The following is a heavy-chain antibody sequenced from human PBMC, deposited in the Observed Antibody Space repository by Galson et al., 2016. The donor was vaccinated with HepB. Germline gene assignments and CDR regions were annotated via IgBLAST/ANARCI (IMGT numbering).Heavy chain of an antibody. D-gene: IGHD1-1*01. CDR2: IIPLFGTT. J-gene: IGHJ4*02. CDR1: GGTFSSYA. V-gene: IGHV1-69*13. CDR3: VSDLTATTVY. Sequence: SVKVSCKAPGGTFSSYAISWVRQAPGQGLEWMGGIIPLFGTTRYAQKFQGRVTITADESTSTGYLEMNSLRPEDTAVYYCVSDLTATTVYWGQGTLVTVSS.